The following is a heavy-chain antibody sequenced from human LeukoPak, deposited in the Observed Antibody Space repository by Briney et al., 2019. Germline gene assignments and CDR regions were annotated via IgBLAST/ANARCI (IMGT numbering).Heavy chain of an antibody. CDR3: ARDGYGLDTPMVSTNFDY. J-gene: IGHJ4*02. CDR2: ISYDGSHK. D-gene: IGHD5-18*01. CDR1: GFTFSRYG. V-gene: IGHV3-30*03. Sequence: PGGSLRLSCAASGFTFSRYGMHWVRQAPGKGLEWVAVISYDGSHKYYADSVKGRFTISRDNSKNTLDLQMNSLRAEDTAVYYCARDGYGLDTPMVSTNFDYWGQGTLVTVSS.